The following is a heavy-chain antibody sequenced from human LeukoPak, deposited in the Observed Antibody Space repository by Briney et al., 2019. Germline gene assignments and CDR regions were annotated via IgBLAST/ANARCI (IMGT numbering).Heavy chain of an antibody. D-gene: IGHD5-24*01. Sequence: SGTLSLTCGVSGGSISSNNWWSWVRQPPGKGLQWTGSFYYSGSTYYNPSLKSRVTIYVDTSKNQFSLKLSSVTAADTAVYYCARGRRDGYNLEYFDKWGQGTLVTVSS. V-gene: IGHV4-4*02. CDR1: GGSISSNNW. CDR3: ARGRRDGYNLEYFDK. CDR2: FYYSGST. J-gene: IGHJ4*02.